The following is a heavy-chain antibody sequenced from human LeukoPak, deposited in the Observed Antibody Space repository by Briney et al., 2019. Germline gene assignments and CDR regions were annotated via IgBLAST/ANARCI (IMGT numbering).Heavy chain of an antibody. V-gene: IGHV3-7*01. J-gene: IGHJ4*02. Sequence: GGSLRLSCAASGFTFSSYWMTWVRQAPGKGLEWVANIKQDGSEKSYVDSVKGRFTISRDNAKNSLYLQMNSLRAEDTAVYHCASLSAGVRYWGQGTLVTVSS. CDR2: IKQDGSEK. D-gene: IGHD3-10*01. CDR3: ASLSAGVRY. CDR1: GFTFSSYW.